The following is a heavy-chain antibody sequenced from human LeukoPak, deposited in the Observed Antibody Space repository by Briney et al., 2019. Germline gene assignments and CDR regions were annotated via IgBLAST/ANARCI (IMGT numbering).Heavy chain of an antibody. V-gene: IGHV1-46*01. CDR1: GYTFTSYY. D-gene: IGHD2-2*01. Sequence: ASVKFSCKASGYTFTSYYMHWVRQASGQGLEWMGIINPSGGSTSYAQKFQGRVTMTRDTSTSTVYMELSSPRSEDTAVYYCARETRLGSTSCGVDYWGQGTLVTVSS. J-gene: IGHJ4*02. CDR3: ARETRLGSTSCGVDY. CDR2: INPSGGST.